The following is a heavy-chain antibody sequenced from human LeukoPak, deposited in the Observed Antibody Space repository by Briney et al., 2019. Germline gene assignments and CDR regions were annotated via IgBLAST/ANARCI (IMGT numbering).Heavy chain of an antibody. Sequence: LGESLKISCKGSGYSFTSCWIGWVRQAPGQGLEWMGWINPNSGGTNYAQKFQGRVTMTRDTSISTAYMELSRLRSDDTAVYYCARGLVYFDYWGQGTLVTVSS. CDR2: INPNSGGT. V-gene: IGHV1-2*02. J-gene: IGHJ4*02. CDR1: GYSFTSCW. CDR3: ARGLVYFDY.